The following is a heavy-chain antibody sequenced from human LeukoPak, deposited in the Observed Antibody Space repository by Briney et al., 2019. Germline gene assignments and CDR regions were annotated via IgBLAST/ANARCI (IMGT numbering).Heavy chain of an antibody. D-gene: IGHD4-11*01. CDR1: GGTFSSYA. J-gene: IGHJ4*02. V-gene: IGHV1-69*05. Sequence: GASVKVSCKASGGTFSSYAISWVRQAPGQGLEWMGGIIPIFGTANYAQKFQGRVTITTDESTSTAYMGLSSLRSEDTAVYYCARGRADYSNYGYWGQGTLVTVSS. CDR3: ARGRADYSNYGY. CDR2: IIPIFGTA.